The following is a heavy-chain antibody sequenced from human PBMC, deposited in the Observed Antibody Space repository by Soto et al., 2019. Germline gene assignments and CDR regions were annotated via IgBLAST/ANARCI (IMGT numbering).Heavy chain of an antibody. Sequence: QVQLVESGGGVVRPGRSLRLACEASGFSFSTYGMHWVRQAPGKGLQWVAVIWYDGTNTYYADSVKGRFTISRDNSKDTLYLEMYNLRAEDTAVYYCARVEAPLIHSDHYYYGMDVWGQGTTVTVSS. CDR3: ARVEAPLIHSDHYYYGMDV. CDR2: IWYDGTNT. D-gene: IGHD5-18*01. V-gene: IGHV3-33*01. J-gene: IGHJ6*02. CDR1: GFSFSTYG.